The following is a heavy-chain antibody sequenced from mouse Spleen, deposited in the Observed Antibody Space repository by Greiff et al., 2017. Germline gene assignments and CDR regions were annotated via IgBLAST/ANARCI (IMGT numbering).Heavy chain of an antibody. J-gene: IGHJ1*03. V-gene: IGHV3-1*01. CDR3: ARDDYGYFDV. CDR2: ISYSGST. D-gene: IGHD2-4*01. CDR1: GYSITSGYD. Sequence: EVQLQQSGPGMVKPSQSLSLTCTVTGYSITSGYDWHWIRHFPGNKLEWMGYISYSGSTNYNPSLKSRISITHDTSKNHFFLKLNSVTTEDTATYYCARDDYGYFDVWGTGTTVTVSS.